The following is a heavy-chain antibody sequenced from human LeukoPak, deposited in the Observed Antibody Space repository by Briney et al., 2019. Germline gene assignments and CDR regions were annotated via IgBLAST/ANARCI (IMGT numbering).Heavy chain of an antibody. J-gene: IGHJ4*02. CDR3: ARAAAMVKGGFDY. D-gene: IGHD5-18*01. CDR2: ISSSGSTI. Sequence: GGSLRLFCAASGFSFSSYVMHWVRQAPGKGLEWVSYISSSGSTIYYADSVKGRFTISRDNAKNSLYLQMNSLRAEDTAVYYCARAAAMVKGGFDYWGQGTLVTVSS. V-gene: IGHV3-48*03. CDR1: GFSFSSYV.